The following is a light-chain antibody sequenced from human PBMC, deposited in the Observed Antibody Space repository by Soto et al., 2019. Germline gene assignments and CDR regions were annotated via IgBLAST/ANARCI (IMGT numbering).Light chain of an antibody. Sequence: EVVLTQSPGTLSLSPGERATLACRASKSVSNYLAWYQQKSGQAPRLLIYGASSRATDMPGTFSGRGSGTEFTLTITSLRPEDFGVYYCQQYRSWPRTFGQGTKVDIK. CDR3: QQYRSWPRT. J-gene: IGKJ1*01. CDR1: KSVSNY. CDR2: GAS. V-gene: IGKV3-15*01.